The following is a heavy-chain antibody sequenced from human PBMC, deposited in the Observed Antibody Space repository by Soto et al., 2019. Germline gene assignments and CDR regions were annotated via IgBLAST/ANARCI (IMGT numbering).Heavy chain of an antibody. D-gene: IGHD4-17*01. CDR3: ARTETTVPTDAFDI. J-gene: IGHJ3*02. CDR2: IYYSGST. Sequence: SESLSLTCTVSGGSVSRGGYYWSWIREHPGKGLEWIGYIYYSGSTYYTPSLKSRVTISVDTSKNQSSLKLSSVTAADTAVYYCARTETTVPTDAFDIWGQGTMVTVSS. V-gene: IGHV4-31*03. CDR1: GGSVSRGGYY.